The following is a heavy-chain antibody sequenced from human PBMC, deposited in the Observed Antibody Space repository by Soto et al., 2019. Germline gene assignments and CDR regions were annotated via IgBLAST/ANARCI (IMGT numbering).Heavy chain of an antibody. V-gene: IGHV4-59*01. CDR1: GGSIRSYY. D-gene: IGHD5-12*01. CDR2: FFYSGST. J-gene: IGHJ4*02. CDR3: ARGRGYSGYESTYCFDQ. Sequence: QVQLQESGPGLVKPSETLSLTCSVSGGSIRSYYWTWIRQPPGKGLEWIGYFFYSGSTKYNASLKSRVNMSLETSKNQFSLTLSSVTAADTAVYYCARGRGYSGYESTYCFDQWGQGTLVTVS.